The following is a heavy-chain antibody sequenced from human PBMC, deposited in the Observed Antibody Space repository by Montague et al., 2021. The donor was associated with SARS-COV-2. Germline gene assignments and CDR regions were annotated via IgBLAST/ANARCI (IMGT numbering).Heavy chain of an antibody. D-gene: IGHD3-10*01. CDR3: ARDRFDFGAGRQGTIDF. Sequence: SETLSLTCSVDGHSIANQYRCRIRQHAGKGQAWIGRMHFTGKNNFSPFFSSRLTMSADTSKNQFSLKLTSVTAADTAIYFCARDRFDFGAGRQGTIDFWGQGTLVTVSS. V-gene: IGHV4-4*07. CDR2: MHFTGKN. J-gene: IGHJ4*02. CDR1: GHSIANQY.